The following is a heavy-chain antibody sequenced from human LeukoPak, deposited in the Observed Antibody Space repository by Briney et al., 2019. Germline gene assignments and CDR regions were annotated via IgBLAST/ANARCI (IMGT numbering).Heavy chain of an antibody. D-gene: IGHD6-13*01. CDR2: VASDGNDK. V-gene: IGHV3-30*04. CDR3: ARDNTKGAADYYFDY. J-gene: IGHJ4*02. Sequence: PGGSLRLSCAASGFTFSRYAMHWVRQAPGKGLEWVAVVASDGNDKHHADSVKGRFTISRDNSKNTLYLQMNSLRADDTAVYYCARDNTKGAADYYFDYWGQGALVTVSS. CDR1: GFTFSRYA.